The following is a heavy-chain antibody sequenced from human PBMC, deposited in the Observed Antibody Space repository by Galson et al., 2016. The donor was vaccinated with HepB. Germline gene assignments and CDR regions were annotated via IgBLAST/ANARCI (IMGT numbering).Heavy chain of an antibody. D-gene: IGHD1-1*01. CDR3: ARRVSNEKGYFDL. CDR1: GDSVSSNSVT. CDR2: TYYKSKWYN. V-gene: IGHV6-1*01. J-gene: IGHJ2*01. Sequence: CAISGDSVSSNSVTWNWIRQSPSRGLEWLGRTYYKSKWYNDYAVSVKSRMTINPDTSKNQFSLQLNSVTTEDTAVYYCARRVSNEKGYFDLWGRGTLVTVSS.